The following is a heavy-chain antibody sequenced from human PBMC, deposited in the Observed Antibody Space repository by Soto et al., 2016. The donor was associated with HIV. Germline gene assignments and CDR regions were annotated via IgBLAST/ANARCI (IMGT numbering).Heavy chain of an antibody. CDR2: INNDGSSG. CDR3: ARNWDGYSSAWLRFSHYFDY. V-gene: IGHV3-74*01. CDR1: RFIFKNSW. J-gene: IGHJ4*02. Sequence: EVQLVESGGNLVQPGGSLRLSCAASRFIFKNSWMHWVRQIPGKGLVWVARINNDGSSGAYADSVKGRFTISRDNAKNTLYLQMNSLRAEDTAVYYXARNWDGYSSAWLRFSHYFDYWGQGSWSPSP. D-gene: IGHD6-19*01.